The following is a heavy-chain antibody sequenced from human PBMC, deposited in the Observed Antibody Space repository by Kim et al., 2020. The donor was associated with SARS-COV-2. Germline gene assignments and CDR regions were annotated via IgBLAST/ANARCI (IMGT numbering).Heavy chain of an antibody. J-gene: IGHJ4*02. CDR2: IGGNGVSI. V-gene: IGHV3-23*01. CDR1: GFAFNTYA. CDR3: AKAQAIFCSGGSCFGVYFDL. D-gene: IGHD2-15*01. Sequence: GGSLRLSCAASGFAFNTYAMSWVRQAPGNGLEWVSGIGGNGVSIYYADSVKGRFTVSRDNSKTTLYLQMNSLRVEDTALYYCAKAQAIFCSGGSCFGVYFDLWGQGIRVTVSS.